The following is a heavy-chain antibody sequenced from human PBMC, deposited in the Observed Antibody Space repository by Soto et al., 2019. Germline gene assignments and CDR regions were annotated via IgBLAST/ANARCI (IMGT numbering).Heavy chain of an antibody. Sequence: SDTLSLTCAVSGDSINNSYWIWIGRPPGKRLEWIGNIYYTGTTTYNPSLESRVTMSVDTSKNQFSLKLNSVDAADTAVYYCAKYRRTEAEGFTLDYWGRGTLVTVSS. CDR2: IYYTGTT. CDR1: GDSINNSY. D-gene: IGHD6-13*01. J-gene: IGHJ4*02. CDR3: AKYRRTEAEGFTLDY. V-gene: IGHV4-59*07.